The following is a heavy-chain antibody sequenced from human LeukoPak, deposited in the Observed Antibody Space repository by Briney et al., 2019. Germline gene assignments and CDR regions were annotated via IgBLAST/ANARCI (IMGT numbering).Heavy chain of an antibody. CDR2: INPNSGGT. D-gene: IGHD6-19*01. CDR3: ARDPDGSGWYYCDY. Sequence: ASVKVSCKASGYTFTGYYMHWVRQAPGQGLEWMGWINPNSGGTNYAQKFQGRVTMTRDTSISTAYMELSRLRSDDTAVYYCARDPDGSGWYYCDYWGQGTLVTVSS. V-gene: IGHV1-2*02. J-gene: IGHJ4*02. CDR1: GYTFTGYY.